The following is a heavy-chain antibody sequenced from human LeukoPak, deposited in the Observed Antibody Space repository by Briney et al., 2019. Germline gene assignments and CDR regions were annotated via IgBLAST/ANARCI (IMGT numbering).Heavy chain of an antibody. V-gene: IGHV5-51*01. CDR2: IYPGDSDT. D-gene: IGHD4-17*01. Sequence: GESLKISCKGSGYIFTSYWIGWVRQMPGKGREWMGIIYPGDSDTRYSPSFQGQVTISADKSISTAYLQWSSLKASDTAMYYCARLTPYGDYGESFDYWGQGTLVTVSS. J-gene: IGHJ4*02. CDR3: ARLTPYGDYGESFDY. CDR1: GYIFTSYW.